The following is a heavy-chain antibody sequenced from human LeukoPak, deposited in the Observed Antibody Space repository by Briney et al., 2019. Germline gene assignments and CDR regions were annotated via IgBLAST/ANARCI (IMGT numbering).Heavy chain of an antibody. Sequence: SDPLSLPCTVSGYSISSGYYWGPPRPPPGKGLEWIGNIYHSGRTHYNPPLKSRVTISVDTSKNQFSLKLSSVTAADTAVYYCAKSNGYGLVDIWGQGTMVTVSS. V-gene: IGHV4-38-2*02. CDR2: IYHSGRT. D-gene: IGHD3-10*01. J-gene: IGHJ3*02. CDR3: AKSNGYGLVDI. CDR1: GYSISSGYY.